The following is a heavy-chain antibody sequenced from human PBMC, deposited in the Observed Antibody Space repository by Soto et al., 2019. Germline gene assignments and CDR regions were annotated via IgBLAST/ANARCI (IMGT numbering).Heavy chain of an antibody. J-gene: IGHJ5*02. D-gene: IGHD2-2*01. Sequence: SVKVSCKASGGTFSSYAISWVRHAPGQGLEWMGGIIPIFGTANYAQKFQGRVTITADESTRTAYMELSSLRSEDTAVYYCASQGGHCSSTSCYGGWFDPWGKGTLVTVAS. CDR3: ASQGGHCSSTSCYGGWFDP. CDR1: GGTFSSYA. V-gene: IGHV1-69*13. CDR2: IIPIFGTA.